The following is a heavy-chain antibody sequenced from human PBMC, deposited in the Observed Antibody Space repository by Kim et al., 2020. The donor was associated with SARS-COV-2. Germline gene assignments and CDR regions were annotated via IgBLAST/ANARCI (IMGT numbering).Heavy chain of an antibody. D-gene: IGHD3-10*01. J-gene: IGHJ4*02. CDR3: GRQRKIEFGDFEPFDF. V-gene: IGHV4-39*01. CDR2: VYSDGRN. Sequence: SETLSLTCTVSGDSISRSTSFWGWVRQTPGRALEWIALVYSDGRNHYNPSLKSRVTISVDTSKNQFSLEMRSMTAADTATYFCGRQRKIEFGDFEPFDFWGPGALVAGS. CDR1: GDSISRSTSF.